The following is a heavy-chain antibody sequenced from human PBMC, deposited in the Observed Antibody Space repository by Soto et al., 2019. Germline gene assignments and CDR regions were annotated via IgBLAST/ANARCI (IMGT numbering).Heavy chain of an antibody. CDR2: MYTRGSS. CDR1: GGSISSYY. Sequence: SETLSLTCTVSGGSISSYYWSWIRQPPGKGLEWIGRMYTRGSSSYNPSLKSRVTMSVDTSKNQISLKLSSVTAADTAVYYCARYLPIAAAALQRRVFDSWGQGTLVTVSS. CDR3: ARYLPIAAAALQRRVFDS. D-gene: IGHD6-13*01. V-gene: IGHV4-4*07. J-gene: IGHJ4*02.